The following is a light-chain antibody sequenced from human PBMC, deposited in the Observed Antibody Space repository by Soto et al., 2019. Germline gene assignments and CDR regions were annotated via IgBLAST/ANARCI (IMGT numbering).Light chain of an antibody. V-gene: IGKV1-5*03. J-gene: IGKJ1*01. Sequence: DVQLTQPPSTLSSSLVPIVAVTFPASQSIGIWLAWYQQKPGKAPKLLIYKASSLESGVPSRFSGSGSGTEFTLTISSLQPDDFATYYCQQYNSYSKTFGQGTKVDIK. CDR2: KAS. CDR3: QQYNSYSKT. CDR1: QSIGIW.